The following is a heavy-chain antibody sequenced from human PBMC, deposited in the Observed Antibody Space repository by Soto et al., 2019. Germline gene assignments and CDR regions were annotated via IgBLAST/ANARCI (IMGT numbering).Heavy chain of an antibody. CDR3: ARGLRWVYGMDV. Sequence: SETLAPSCTVSGGSISSYYWSWIRQPAGKGLEWIGRIYTSGSTNYNPSLKSRVTMSVDTSKNQFSLKLSSVTAADTAVYYCARGLRWVYGMDVWGQGTTVTVSS. CDR2: IYTSGST. V-gene: IGHV4-4*07. J-gene: IGHJ6*02. CDR1: GGSISSYY. D-gene: IGHD3-3*01.